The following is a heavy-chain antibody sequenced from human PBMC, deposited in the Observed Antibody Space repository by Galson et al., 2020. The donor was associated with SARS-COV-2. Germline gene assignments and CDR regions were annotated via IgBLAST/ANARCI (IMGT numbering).Heavy chain of an antibody. J-gene: IGHJ6*02. V-gene: IGHV4-31*02. Sequence: SSGGYYWSWIRQHPGKGLEWIGYIYYSGSTYYNPSLKSRVTISVDTSKNQFSLKLSSVTAADTAVYYCARAFEAYGMDVWGQGTTVTVSS. CDR3: ARAFEAYGMDV. CDR2: IYYSGST. CDR1: SSGGYY.